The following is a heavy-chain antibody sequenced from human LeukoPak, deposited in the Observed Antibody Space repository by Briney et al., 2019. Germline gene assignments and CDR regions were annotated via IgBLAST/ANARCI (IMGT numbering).Heavy chain of an antibody. Sequence: SETLSLTCTVSGGSISSYYWSWVRQPPGKGLEWIGYIYNSGSTTYNPSLKSRATISVDTSKNQFSLKLTSMTAADTAFYYCVRDRELHYWGQGILVTVSS. V-gene: IGHV4-59*01. J-gene: IGHJ4*02. CDR1: GGSISSYY. CDR2: IYNSGST. CDR3: VRDRELHY. D-gene: IGHD1-26*01.